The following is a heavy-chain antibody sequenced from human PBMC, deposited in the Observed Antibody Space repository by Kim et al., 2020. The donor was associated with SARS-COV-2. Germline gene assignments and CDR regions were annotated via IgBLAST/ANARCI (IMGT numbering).Heavy chain of an antibody. Sequence: YYADSVKGRFTISRDDSSNTLYLQMNSLRAEDTAVYYCARHPTVTKPHLFDYWCQGTLVTVSS. J-gene: IGHJ4*02. V-gene: IGHV3-66*04. D-gene: IGHD4-17*01. CDR3: ARHPTVTKPHLFDY.